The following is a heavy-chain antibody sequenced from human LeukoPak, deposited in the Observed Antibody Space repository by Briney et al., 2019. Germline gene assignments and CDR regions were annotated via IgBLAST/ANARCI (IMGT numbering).Heavy chain of an antibody. CDR3: ARSHYYDSSGYFSYYYGLDV. Sequence: PGGSLRLSCAAFGFTFSSYWMHWVRQAPGKGLLWVSRINSDGSSTRHADSVKGRFTISRDNAKNTLYLQMNSLRTEDTAVYYCARSHYYDSSGYFSYYYGLDVWGQGTTVTVSS. CDR1: GFTFSSYW. J-gene: IGHJ6*02. D-gene: IGHD3-22*01. V-gene: IGHV3-74*01. CDR2: INSDGSST.